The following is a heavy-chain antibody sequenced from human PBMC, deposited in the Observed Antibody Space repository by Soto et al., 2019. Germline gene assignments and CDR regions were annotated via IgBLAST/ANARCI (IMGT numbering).Heavy chain of an antibody. J-gene: IGHJ4*02. CDR1: GYTFTSYY. V-gene: IGHV1-46*03. Sequence: ASVKVSCKASGYTFTSYYMHWVRQAPGQGLEWVGMINPSDAGTTYAQRFQCRVTMTSDTSTRTVYMELSSLRSEDTAIYYCARDDTHFDSWGQGTLVTVSS. CDR3: ARDDTHFDS. CDR2: INPSDAGT. D-gene: IGHD3-9*01.